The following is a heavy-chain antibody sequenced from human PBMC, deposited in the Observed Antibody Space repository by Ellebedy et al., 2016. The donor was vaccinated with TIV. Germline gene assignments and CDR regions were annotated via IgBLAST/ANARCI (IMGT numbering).Heavy chain of an antibody. CDR3: AKDTRYSSSWYSDY. D-gene: IGHD6-13*01. J-gene: IGHJ4*02. CDR1: GFTFSSHT. Sequence: PGGSLRLSCAAPGFTFSSHTMSWVRQAPGKGLEWLSSIIYSSARTYYADSVKGRFTISRDDSKNTLYLQMNSLRAEDTAIYYCAKDTRYSSSWYSDYWGQGTLVTVSS. CDR2: IIYSSART. V-gene: IGHV3-23*01.